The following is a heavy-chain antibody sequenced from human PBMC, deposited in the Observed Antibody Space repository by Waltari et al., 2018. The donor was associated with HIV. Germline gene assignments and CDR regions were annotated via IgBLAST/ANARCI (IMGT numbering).Heavy chain of an antibody. Sequence: DVHLVESGGRLVQPGRSLRLSCIGSGFPFGEYGMHCVRQRPGTGREWVSGISWSRVVLGYADSVKGRFTISRDNAKNSMSLTMKDLRPEDTAIYYCGKDVGAADFLIGYSAYGMEVWGQGTTVAVSS. V-gene: IGHV3-9*01. CDR3: GKDVGAADFLIGYSAYGMEV. CDR1: GFPFGEYG. CDR2: ISWSRVVL. J-gene: IGHJ6*02. D-gene: IGHD3-9*01.